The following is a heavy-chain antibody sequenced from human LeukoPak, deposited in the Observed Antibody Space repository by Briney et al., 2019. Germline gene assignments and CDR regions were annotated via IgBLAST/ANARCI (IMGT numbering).Heavy chain of an antibody. V-gene: IGHV1-24*01. CDR2: FDPEHGET. CDR3: TRVLAAAASHWFDP. D-gene: IGHD6-13*01. CDR1: TYTLTELS. Sequence: ASVKVSCKVSTYTLTELSIHWVRQAPGKGLEWMGGFDPEHGETIYAQKFQGRVTMTTDTSTSTAYMELRSLRSDDTAVYYCTRVLAAAASHWFDPWGQGTLVTVSS. J-gene: IGHJ5*02.